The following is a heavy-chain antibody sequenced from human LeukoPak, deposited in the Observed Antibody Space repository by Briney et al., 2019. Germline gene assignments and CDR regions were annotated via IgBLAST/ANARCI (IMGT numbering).Heavy chain of an antibody. CDR3: AREDMWAFDM. CDR1: GFIFSHYW. Sequence: PWGSLRLSCAASGFIFSHYWMSWVRQAPGKGLEWVANIKPDGSQKDYVDSVKGRFTISRDNAKNSLYLQMDSLRAEDTAMYYCAREDMWAFDMWGQGTMVTVSS. D-gene: IGHD2-15*01. J-gene: IGHJ3*02. CDR2: IKPDGSQK. V-gene: IGHV3-7*01.